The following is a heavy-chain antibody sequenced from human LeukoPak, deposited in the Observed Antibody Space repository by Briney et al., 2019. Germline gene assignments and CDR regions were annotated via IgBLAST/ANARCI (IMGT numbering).Heavy chain of an antibody. D-gene: IGHD6-25*01. J-gene: IGHJ4*02. CDR3: ASARGMASGSIDF. CDR2: IRYDGSNK. Sequence: GGSLRLSCAASGFTFNNYGMHWVRQAPGKGLEWVAFIRYDGSNKYYGDSVKGRFTISRDNSKNTLCLQMNSLRAEDTAVNYCASARGMASGSIDFWGQGTLVTVSS. CDR1: GFTFNNYG. V-gene: IGHV3-30*02.